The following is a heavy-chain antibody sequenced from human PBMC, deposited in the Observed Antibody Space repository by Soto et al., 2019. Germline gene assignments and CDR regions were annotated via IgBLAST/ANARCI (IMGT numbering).Heavy chain of an antibody. CDR3: ARTYYYESSGYYYGY. D-gene: IGHD3-22*01. J-gene: IGHJ4*02. Sequence: GESLKISCKGSGYSFTSYWIGWVRQMPGKGLEWMGIIYPGDSDTRYSPSFQGQVTFSADKSISTAYLQWSSLKASDTAMYYCARTYYYESSGYYYGYWGQGTLVTVSS. V-gene: IGHV5-51*01. CDR2: IYPGDSDT. CDR1: GYSFTSYW.